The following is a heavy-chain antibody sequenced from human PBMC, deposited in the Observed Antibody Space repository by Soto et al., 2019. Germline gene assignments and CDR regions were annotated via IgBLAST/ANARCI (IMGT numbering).Heavy chain of an antibody. CDR3: AVYINYDFWSGFPRVSSFIPNNDY. CDR1: GYTFTSYG. D-gene: IGHD3-3*01. CDR2: ISPIFGTA. J-gene: IGHJ4*02. V-gene: IGHV1-18*01. Sequence: ASVTVSCKASGYTFTSYGISWVRQAPGQGLEWMGWISPIFGTANYAQKLQGRVTITADTSTSTAYMELSSLRSEDTAVYYCAVYINYDFWSGFPRVSSFIPNNDYWGQGTLVTVSS.